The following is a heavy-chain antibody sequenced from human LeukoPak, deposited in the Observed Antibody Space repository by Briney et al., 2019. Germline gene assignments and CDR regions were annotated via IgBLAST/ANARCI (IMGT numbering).Heavy chain of an antibody. D-gene: IGHD3-10*01. CDR3: ARDYGLQVSY. CDR1: GYNFGSSG. V-gene: IGHV1-18*01. J-gene: IGHJ4*02. Sequence: ASVKVSCKASGYNFGSSGSSWVRQAPGLGLEWMGWISAYNGDTNYAQKFQDRFTMTTDTSTNTAYMELRSLRSDDTALYYCARDYGLQVSYWGQGTLVTVSS. CDR2: ISAYNGDT.